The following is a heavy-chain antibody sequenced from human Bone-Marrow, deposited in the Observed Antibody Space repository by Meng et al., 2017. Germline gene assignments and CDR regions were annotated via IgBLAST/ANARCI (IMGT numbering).Heavy chain of an antibody. J-gene: IGHJ4*02. CDR3: ARDEDISAAGKLFGDY. Sequence: ASVKVSCKPSGYNFPDYYIHWVRRAPGQGLEWMGRINPKSGATHYAQKFQARVTITGDTSISTAYMELSGLRSDDTAMYYCARDEDISAAGKLFGDYWGQGTLVTVSS. V-gene: IGHV1-2*06. CDR2: INPKSGAT. CDR1: GYNFPDYY. D-gene: IGHD6-25*01.